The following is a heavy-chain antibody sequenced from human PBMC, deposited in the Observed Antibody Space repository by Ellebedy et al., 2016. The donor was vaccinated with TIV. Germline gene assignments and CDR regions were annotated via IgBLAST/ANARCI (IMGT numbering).Heavy chain of an antibody. D-gene: IGHD3-16*01. Sequence: GESLKISCAASGFTFSSAWMTWVRQAPGKGLEWVASISAGSGSTYYADSMKGRFTISRDNSRNTLYLQMYSLSAEDTATYFCTTVPRGTYWGQGTLVNVSS. CDR2: ISAGSGST. V-gene: IGHV3-23*01. CDR3: TTVPRGTY. J-gene: IGHJ4*02. CDR1: GFTFSSAW.